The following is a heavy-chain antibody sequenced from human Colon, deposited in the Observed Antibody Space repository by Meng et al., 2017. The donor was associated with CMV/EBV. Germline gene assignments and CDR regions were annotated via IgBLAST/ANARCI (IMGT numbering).Heavy chain of an antibody. Sequence: GGSLRLSCAASGFTFTTYSMAWVRQAPGKGLEWVSIVHSGDSRTQYADSVKGRFTISRDDSKSTVHLQMSSLGAEDTATYYCAKWRGYGNGMDVWGQGTTVTVSS. J-gene: IGHJ6*02. CDR1: GFTFTTYS. D-gene: IGHD2-15*01. CDR3: AKWRGYGNGMDV. V-gene: IGHV3-23*03. CDR2: VHSGDSRT.